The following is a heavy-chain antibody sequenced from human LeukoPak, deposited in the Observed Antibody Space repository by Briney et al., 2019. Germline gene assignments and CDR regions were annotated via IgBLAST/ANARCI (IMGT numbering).Heavy chain of an antibody. J-gene: IGHJ4*02. D-gene: IGHD3-9*01. CDR2: IYHSGST. CDR1: GGSISSGGYS. CDR3: ARVRYFDLLYFDY. V-gene: IGHV4-30-2*01. Sequence: SQTLSLTCAVSGGSISSGGYSWSWIRQPPGKGLEWIGNIYHSGSTYYNPSLKSRVTISVDKSKNQFSLKLSSVTAADTAVYYCARVRYFDLLYFDYWGQGTLVTVSS.